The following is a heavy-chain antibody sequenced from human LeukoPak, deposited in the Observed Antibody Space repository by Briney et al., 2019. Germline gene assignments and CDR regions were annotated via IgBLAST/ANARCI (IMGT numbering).Heavy chain of an antibody. CDR1: GFTFSSNY. CDR3: AREGGHCSSTSCYFSY. V-gene: IGHV3-53*01. J-gene: IGHJ4*02. CDR2: IYSGGST. D-gene: IGHD2-2*01. Sequence: GGSLRLSCAASGFTFSSNYMSRVRQAPGKGLEGVSVIYSGGSTYYADSVKGRFTISRDNSKNTLYLQMNSLSAEDTAVYYCAREGGHCSSTSCYFSYWGQGTLVTVSS.